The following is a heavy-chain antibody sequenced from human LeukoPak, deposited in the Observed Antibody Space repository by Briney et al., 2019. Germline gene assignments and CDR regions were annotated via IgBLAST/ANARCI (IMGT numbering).Heavy chain of an antibody. V-gene: IGHV3-53*01. CDR1: GFTVSSNS. CDR3: ARAKYGSGYVFDY. Sequence: PGGSLRLSCTVSGFTVSSNSMSWVRQAPGKGLEWVSFIYSGGNTHYSDSVKGRFTISRDNSKNTLYLQTNSLRADDTAVYYCARAKYGSGYVFDYWGQGTLVTVSS. J-gene: IGHJ4*02. CDR2: IYSGGNT. D-gene: IGHD3-10*01.